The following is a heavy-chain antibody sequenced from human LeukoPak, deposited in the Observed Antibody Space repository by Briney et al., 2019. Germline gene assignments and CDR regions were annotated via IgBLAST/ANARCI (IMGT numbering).Heavy chain of an antibody. CDR1: GFTFSNYA. J-gene: IGHJ3*02. CDR3: ARVGMTTVTRGAFDI. V-gene: IGHV3-64*01. Sequence: GGSLRLSCAASGFTFSNYAMHWVRQAPGKGLEYVSGINNNGGSTYYANSVEGRFTLSRDNSKNTLYLQMGSLRAEDMAVYYRARVGMTTVTRGAFDIWGQGTMVTVSS. CDR2: INNNGGST. D-gene: IGHD4-17*01.